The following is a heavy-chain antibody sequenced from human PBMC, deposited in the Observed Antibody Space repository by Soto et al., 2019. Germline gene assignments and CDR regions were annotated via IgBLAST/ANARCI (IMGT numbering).Heavy chain of an antibody. V-gene: IGHV4-31*02. J-gene: IGHJ4*02. CDR1: GASIRSGGYY. Sequence: SETLSLTXSVSGASIRSGGYYWSWLRQSPGKGLEWIGHIYYTGSIFYSPSLKSRLTISLDTSKNQFSLDLRSVTAADTAMYYCARIEMASIKWGRGTLVTVSS. CDR3: ARIEMASIK. CDR2: IYYTGSI.